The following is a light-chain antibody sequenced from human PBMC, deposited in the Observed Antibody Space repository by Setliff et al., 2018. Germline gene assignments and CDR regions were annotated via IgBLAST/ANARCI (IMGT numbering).Light chain of an antibody. J-gene: IGLJ1*01. V-gene: IGLV2-8*01. CDR3: ISYAGSNNYV. CDR1: SSDVGGYNR. Sequence: QSVLAQPPSASGSPGQSVTISCTGTSSDVGGYNRVSWYQQYPGKAPKVMIYEVTKRPSGVPDRFSGSKSGNTASLTVSGLQAEDEGDYYCISYAGSNNYVFGTGTKV. CDR2: EVT.